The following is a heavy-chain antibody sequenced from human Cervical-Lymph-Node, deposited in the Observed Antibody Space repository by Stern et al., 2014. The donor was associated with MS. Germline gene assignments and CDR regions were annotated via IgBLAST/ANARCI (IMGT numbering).Heavy chain of an antibody. D-gene: IGHD2-21*01. Sequence: VQLVQSGAEVKKPGESLQISCQGSGFSFTGYWIGWGRQMPGKGLAWMGNIYPEDSDTRHSPSCQGNVTISVAKSISTASLQWTSLRASDTAMYFCARRNGDLAFDYWGQGTPVTVSS. CDR3: ARRNGDLAFDY. CDR2: IYPEDSDT. CDR1: GFSFTGYW. J-gene: IGHJ4*02. V-gene: IGHV5-51*01.